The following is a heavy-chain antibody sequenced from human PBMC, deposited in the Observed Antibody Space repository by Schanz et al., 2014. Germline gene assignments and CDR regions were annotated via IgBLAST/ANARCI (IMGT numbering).Heavy chain of an antibody. V-gene: IGHV1-2*06. D-gene: IGHD3-16*01. CDR3: ATIGVNDYWRFGLDL. J-gene: IGHJ6*02. Sequence: QVQLVQSGAEVKKPGASVKVSCKASGYTFTGHHMHWVRQAPGQGLEYMGRINPNSGGTNFAQKFQGRVTMTRDTSISTVYMELSRLRSADTAVYYCATIGVNDYWRFGLDLWGQGTTVTVSS. CDR1: GYTFTGHH. CDR2: INPNSGGT.